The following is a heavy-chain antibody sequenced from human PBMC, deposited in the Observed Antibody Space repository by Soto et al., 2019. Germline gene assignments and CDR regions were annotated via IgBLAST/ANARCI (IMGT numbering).Heavy chain of an antibody. Sequence: QAQLQPWGAGLLKSSETLSLTCAVYGGSLSGGGYYCSWIRQPPGKGLEWIGEINHSGITNYNTSLKSRVTISADTSKNQFSLKLSSVTAADTSVYFWARGRRGYSSSWLDYWGQGTLVSVSS. D-gene: IGHD6-13*01. CDR3: ARGRRGYSSSWLDY. CDR2: INHSGIT. CDR1: GGSLSGGGYY. V-gene: IGHV4-34*01. J-gene: IGHJ4*02.